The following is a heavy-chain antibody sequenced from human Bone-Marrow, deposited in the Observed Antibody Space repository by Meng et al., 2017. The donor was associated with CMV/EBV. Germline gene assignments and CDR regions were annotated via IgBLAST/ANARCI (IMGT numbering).Heavy chain of an antibody. V-gene: IGHV3-53*01. D-gene: IGHD3-22*01. J-gene: IGHJ3*02. Sequence: GESLKISCAASGFTGSSNYMSWVRQAPGKGLEWGSVIYSGGSTYYADSVKGRFTISRDNSKNTLYLQMNSLRAEDTAVYYCARGAYYDSSGYYYHGIAFDIWGQGTMVTVSS. CDR2: IYSGGST. CDR1: GFTGSSNY. CDR3: ARGAYYDSSGYYYHGIAFDI.